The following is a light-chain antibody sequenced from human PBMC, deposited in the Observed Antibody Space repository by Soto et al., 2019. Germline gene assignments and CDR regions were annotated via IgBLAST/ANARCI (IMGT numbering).Light chain of an antibody. V-gene: IGKV4-1*01. CDR1: QSVLYSSNNKNY. CDR2: WAS. Sequence: DIVMTQSPDSLAVSLGERATINCKSSQSVLYSSNNKNYLAWYQQRPGQPPKLLLYWASTRESGVPDRFSGSGSEKDFTLTISGLQAEDVAVYYCQPYFNTPFTFGPGTKVDIK. CDR3: QPYFNTPFT. J-gene: IGKJ3*01.